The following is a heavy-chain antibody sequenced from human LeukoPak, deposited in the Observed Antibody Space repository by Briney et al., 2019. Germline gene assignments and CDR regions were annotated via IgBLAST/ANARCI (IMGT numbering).Heavy chain of an antibody. CDR2: ISWNSGSI. V-gene: IGHV3-9*03. CDR1: GFTFDDYA. J-gene: IGHJ1*01. Sequence: GGSLRLSCAASGFTFDDYAMHWVRQAPGKGLEWVSGISWNSGSIGYADSVKGRFTISRDNAKNSLYLQMNSLRAEDMALYYCAKDGGATTFYFQHWGQGTLVTVSS. CDR3: AKDGGATTFYFQH. D-gene: IGHD1-26*01.